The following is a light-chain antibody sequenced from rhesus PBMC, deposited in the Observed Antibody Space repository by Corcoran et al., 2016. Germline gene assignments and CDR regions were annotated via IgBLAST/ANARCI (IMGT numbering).Light chain of an antibody. CDR2: KAS. J-gene: IGKJ3*01. CDR1: QSVSNW. Sequence: DIQMTQSPSSLSASVGDTVTITCRASQSVSNWLAWYQQKPGKAPHLLSYKASSLQRGVPSRFSGSGSGTDFTLTISSLQSDDFAIYYCQQCSSSPSTFGPGTKLDIK. V-gene: IGKV1-22*01. CDR3: QQCSSSPST.